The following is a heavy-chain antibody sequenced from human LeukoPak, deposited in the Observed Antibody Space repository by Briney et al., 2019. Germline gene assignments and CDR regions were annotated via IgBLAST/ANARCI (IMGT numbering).Heavy chain of an antibody. V-gene: IGHV4-4*07. CDR2: IYTSGST. CDR3: ARDSRYCSSTSCYPNWFDP. J-gene: IGHJ5*02. CDR1: GGSISSYY. Sequence: PSETLSLTCTVSGGSISSYYWSWIRQPAGKGLEWIGRIYTSGSTNYNPSLKSRVTMSVDTSKNQFSLELSSVTAADTAVYYCARDSRYCSSTSCYPNWFDPWGQGTLVTVSS. D-gene: IGHD2-2*01.